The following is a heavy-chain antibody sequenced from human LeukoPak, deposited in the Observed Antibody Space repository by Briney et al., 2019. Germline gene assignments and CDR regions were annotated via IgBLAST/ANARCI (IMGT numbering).Heavy chain of an antibody. J-gene: IGHJ4*02. CDR1: GFTFSYNW. D-gene: IGHD3-10*01. CDR3: LGYYSGSPN. Sequence: GGSLRLACAASGFTFSYNWMHWVRQAPGKGLVWVSRISSDGRTTHYADSVKGRFTISRDSAKNTLFLQMNDLRAEDTAVYYCLGYYSGSPNWGQGTLVTVSS. CDR2: ISSDGRTT. V-gene: IGHV3-74*01.